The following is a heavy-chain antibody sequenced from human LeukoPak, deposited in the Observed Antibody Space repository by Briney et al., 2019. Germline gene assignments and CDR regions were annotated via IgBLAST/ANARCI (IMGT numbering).Heavy chain of an antibody. D-gene: IGHD4-17*01. V-gene: IGHV4-28*01. CDR3: ARLYGDSPQNWFDP. Sequence: SDTLSLTCAVSGYSISSSNWWGWIRQPPGKGLEWIGYIYYSGSTYYNPSLKSRVTMSVDTSKNQFSLKLSSVTAVDTAVYYCARLYGDSPQNWFDPWGQGTLVTVSS. J-gene: IGHJ5*02. CDR2: IYYSGST. CDR1: GYSISSSNW.